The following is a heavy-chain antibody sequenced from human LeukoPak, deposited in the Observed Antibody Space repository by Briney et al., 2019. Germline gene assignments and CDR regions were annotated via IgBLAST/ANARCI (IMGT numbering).Heavy chain of an antibody. CDR2: IHYSGST. CDR3: VREGYDYGDY. V-gene: IGHV4-59*12. J-gene: IGHJ4*02. CDR1: GGSISSYY. D-gene: IGHD3-16*01. Sequence: PSETLSLTCTVSGGSISSYYWSWIRQPPGKGLEWIGYIHYSGSTNYNPSLKSRVTISVDTSKSQFSLKLSSVTAADTAVYYCVREGYDYGDYWGQGTLVTVSS.